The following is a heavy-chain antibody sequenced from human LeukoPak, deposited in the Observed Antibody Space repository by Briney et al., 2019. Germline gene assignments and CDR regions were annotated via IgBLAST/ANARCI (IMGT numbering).Heavy chain of an antibody. D-gene: IGHD2-2*01. V-gene: IGHV4-34*01. J-gene: IGHJ5*02. Sequence: PSETLSLTCTVYGGSFSGYYWSWIRQPPGKGLEWIGEINHSGSTNYNPSLKSRVTISVDTSKNQFSLKLSSVTAADTAVYYCARAPPKYCSSTSCYPAHNWFDPWGQGTLVTASS. CDR2: INHSGST. CDR1: GGSFSGYY. CDR3: ARAPPKYCSSTSCYPAHNWFDP.